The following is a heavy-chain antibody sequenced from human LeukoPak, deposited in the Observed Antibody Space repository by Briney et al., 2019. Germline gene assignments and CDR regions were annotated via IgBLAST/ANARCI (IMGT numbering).Heavy chain of an antibody. CDR2: ISAYNGNT. J-gene: IGHJ6*03. D-gene: IGHD5-12*01. CDR1: GYTFTNYA. V-gene: IGHV1-18*01. Sequence: ASVKVSCKASGYTFTNYAITWVRQAPGQGLEWMGWISAYNGNTHYAQKLQGRVIMTTDTSTGTAYMELRSLRSDDTAVYYCARQRGYRSGFDYDYYYYYMYVGGKGTTVTVSS. CDR3: ARQRGYRSGFDYDYYYYYMYV.